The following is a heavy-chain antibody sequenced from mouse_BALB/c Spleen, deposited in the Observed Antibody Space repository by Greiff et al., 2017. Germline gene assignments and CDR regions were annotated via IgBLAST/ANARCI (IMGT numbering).Heavy chain of an antibody. Sequence: VQLQQSGPELVKPGASVRISCKASGYTFTSYYIHWVKQRPGQGLEWIGWIYPGNVNTKYNEKFKGKATLTADKSSSTAYMQLSSLTSEDSAVYFCARGATVPPMDYWGQGTSVTVSS. J-gene: IGHJ4*01. CDR3: ARGATVPPMDY. V-gene: IGHV1S56*01. CDR1: GYTFTSYY. CDR2: IYPGNVNT. D-gene: IGHD1-1*01.